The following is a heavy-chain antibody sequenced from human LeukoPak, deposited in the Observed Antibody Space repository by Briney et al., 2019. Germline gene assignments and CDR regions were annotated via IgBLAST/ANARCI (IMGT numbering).Heavy chain of an antibody. CDR2: LTGSGGST. D-gene: IGHD6-13*01. J-gene: IGHJ4*02. V-gene: IGHV3-23*01. Sequence: PGGSLRLSCAASGFTFSSYAMSWVRQAPGKGLEWVSALTGSGGSTYYADSVKGRFTISRDNSKNTLYLQINSLRVEDTAVYYCARRGTSSSWAHFDYWGQGTLVTVSS. CDR3: ARRGTSSSWAHFDY. CDR1: GFTFSSYA.